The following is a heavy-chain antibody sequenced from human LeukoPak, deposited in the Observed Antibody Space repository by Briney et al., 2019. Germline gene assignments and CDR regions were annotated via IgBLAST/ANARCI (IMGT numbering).Heavy chain of an antibody. CDR1: GGSISSSSYY. CDR3: ASRNNWGSVDY. CDR2: IYHSGST. V-gene: IGHV4-39*07. Sequence: SETLSLTCTVSGGSISSSSYYWGWIRQPPGKGLEWIGEIYHSGSTNYSPSLKSRVTISVDKSKNQFSLKLSSVTAADTAVYYCASRNNWGSVDYWGQGTLVTVSS. J-gene: IGHJ4*02. D-gene: IGHD7-27*01.